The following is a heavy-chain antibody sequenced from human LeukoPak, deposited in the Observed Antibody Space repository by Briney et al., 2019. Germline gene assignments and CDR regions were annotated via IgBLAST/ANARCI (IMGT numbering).Heavy chain of an antibody. Sequence: PGGSLRLSCAASGFNFGDFPMTWVRQAPGKGLEWVSSINTGGDPTSYADSVKGRFTISRDNSRSMVYLQANNLTIEDTAVYYCARDRAPGTTKKFDYWGQGTMVTVSS. CDR1: GFNFGDFP. CDR3: ARDRAPGTTKKFDY. CDR2: INTGGDPT. J-gene: IGHJ4*02. D-gene: IGHD1-1*01. V-gene: IGHV3-23*01.